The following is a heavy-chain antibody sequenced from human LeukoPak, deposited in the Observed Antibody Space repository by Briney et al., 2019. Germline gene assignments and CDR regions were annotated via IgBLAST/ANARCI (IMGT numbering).Heavy chain of an antibody. J-gene: IGHJ4*02. V-gene: IGHV4-4*07. CDR3: ARSDMVANFDY. CDR2: IYTSGST. Sequence: SETLSLTCTVSGGSISSYYWSWIRQPAGKGLEWIGRIYTSGSTNYNPSLKSRVTISVDTSNNQFSLKLSSVTAADTAVYYCARSDMVANFDYWGQGTLVTVSS. D-gene: IGHD5-12*01. CDR1: GGSISSYY.